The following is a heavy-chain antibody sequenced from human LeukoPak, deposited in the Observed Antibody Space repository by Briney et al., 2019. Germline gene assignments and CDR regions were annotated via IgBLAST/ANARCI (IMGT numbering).Heavy chain of an antibody. Sequence: QPGGSLRLSCAASGFTFRSYGMHWVRQAPGKGLEWVAFIRYDGSNKYYADSVKGRFTISRDNSKNTLYLQMNSLRAEDTAVYYCAKELQTYDFWSGSVDYWGQGTLVTVSS. D-gene: IGHD3-3*01. V-gene: IGHV3-30*02. CDR1: GFTFRSYG. CDR3: AKELQTYDFWSGSVDY. J-gene: IGHJ4*02. CDR2: IRYDGSNK.